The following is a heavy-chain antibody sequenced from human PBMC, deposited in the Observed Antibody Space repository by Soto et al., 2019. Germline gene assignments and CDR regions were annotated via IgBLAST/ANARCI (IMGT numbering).Heavy chain of an antibody. J-gene: IGHJ6*02. CDR2: IYYSGST. CDR3: ARGDYYCGMDV. V-gene: IGHV4-59*01. Sequence: PSETLSLTCTVSGGSISSYYWSWIRQPPGKGLGWIGYIYYSGSTNYNPSLKSRVTISVDTSKNQFSLKLSSVTAADTAVYYCARGDYYCGMDVWGQGTTVTVS. CDR1: GGSISSYY.